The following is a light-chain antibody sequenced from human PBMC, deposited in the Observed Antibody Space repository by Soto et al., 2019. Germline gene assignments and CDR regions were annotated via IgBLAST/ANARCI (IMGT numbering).Light chain of an antibody. CDR2: EAS. CDR1: QSISNW. Sequence: DIQLTQSPSTLSASVGDRVTISCRASQSISNWLAWYQQKPGIAPKLLIYEASRLESGVPSRFSGTGSGTEFSLTFISLQADGFAAYYCQQYSHFSTFGQGTKVDIK. J-gene: IGKJ1*01. CDR3: QQYSHFST. V-gene: IGKV1-5*03.